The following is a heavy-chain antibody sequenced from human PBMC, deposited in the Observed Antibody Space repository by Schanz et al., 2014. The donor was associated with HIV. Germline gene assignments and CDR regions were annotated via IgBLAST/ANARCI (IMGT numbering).Heavy chain of an antibody. D-gene: IGHD6-6*01. CDR2: IGSGGGRT. V-gene: IGHV3-23*04. CDR3: VKDLPSPNLSY. CDR1: GFTFQYYG. Sequence: EVQLVESGGRLVKPGGSLRLSCAASGFTFQYYGMNWVRQAPGKGLEWVSLIGSGGGRTYYADSVKGRVTISRDNSKNTLFLQMNSLRAEDTAVYYCVKDLPSPNLSYWGQGTLVTVSS. J-gene: IGHJ4*02.